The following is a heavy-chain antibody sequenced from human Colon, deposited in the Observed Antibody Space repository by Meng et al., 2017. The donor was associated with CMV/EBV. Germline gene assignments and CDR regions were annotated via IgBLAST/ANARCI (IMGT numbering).Heavy chain of an antibody. D-gene: IGHD3-3*01. CDR1: GFSPSSSGVG. V-gene: IGHV2-5*02. CDR2: IYWDDDK. Sequence: QVTLKESGPTLVKCTQTLTLTCTFSGFSPSSSGVGVGWIRQPPGKALEWLALIYWDDDKTYNPSLKSRLTITKDTSKNQVVLTLTNMDPVDTATYYCAHSDFWSGYTIYYFDYWGQGTLVTVSS. CDR3: AHSDFWSGYTIYYFDY. J-gene: IGHJ4*02.